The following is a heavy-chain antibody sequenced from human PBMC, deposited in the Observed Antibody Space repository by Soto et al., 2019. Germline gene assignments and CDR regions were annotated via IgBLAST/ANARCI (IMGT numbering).Heavy chain of an antibody. CDR1: GGSISSYY. CDR3: ARDPMTSNWFDP. D-gene: IGHD2-21*02. J-gene: IGHJ5*02. CDR2: IYTSGST. Sequence: SETLSLTCTVSGGSISSYYWSWIRQPAGKGLEWIGRIYTSGSTNYNPSPKSRVTMSVDTSKNQFPLKLSSVTAADTAVYYCARDPMTSNWFDPWGQGTLVTVSS. V-gene: IGHV4-4*07.